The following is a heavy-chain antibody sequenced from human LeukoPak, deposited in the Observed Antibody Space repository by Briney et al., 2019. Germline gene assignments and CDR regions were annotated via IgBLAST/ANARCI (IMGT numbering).Heavy chain of an antibody. D-gene: IGHD2-2*01. J-gene: IGHJ3*02. CDR3: GRLDCSSTSCYEVVAFDI. CDR1: GFTLSSYG. CDR2: ISGSGGSP. V-gene: IGHV3-23*01. Sequence: GGSLSLSCAVSGFTLSSYGMSWVRQAPGRGLEWVSAISGSGGSPYYAASAKGRFINNRDNSKITLYLQMNSLRAEDTAVYYCGRLDCSSTSCYEVVAFDIWGQGTMVTVSS.